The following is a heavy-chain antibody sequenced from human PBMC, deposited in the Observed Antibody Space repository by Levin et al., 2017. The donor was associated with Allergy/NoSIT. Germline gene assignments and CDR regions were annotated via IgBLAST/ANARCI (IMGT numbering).Heavy chain of an antibody. D-gene: IGHD6-13*01. CDR1: GYTFTGYY. CDR2: INPNSGGT. CDR3: ARRGYSSSYVMLKDAFDI. Sequence: GESLKISCKASGYTFTGYYMHWVRQAPGQGLEWMGWINPNSGGTNYAQKFQGRVTMTRDTSISTAYMELSRLRSDDTAVYYCARRGYSSSYVMLKDAFDIWGQGTMVTVSS. J-gene: IGHJ3*02. V-gene: IGHV1-2*02.